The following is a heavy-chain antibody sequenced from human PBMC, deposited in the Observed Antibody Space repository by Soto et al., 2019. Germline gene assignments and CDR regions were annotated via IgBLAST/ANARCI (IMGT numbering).Heavy chain of an antibody. CDR3: ARHGYSYGGGYFDY. V-gene: IGHV3-66*04. Sequence: EVQLVESGGGLVQPGGSLRLSCAASGFTVSSNYMSWVRRAPGKGLEWVSVIYSGGSAYYADSVKGRFTISRDNSKNTLYLHMNSLRAEDTAVYYCARHGYSYGGGYFDYWGQGTLVTVSS. D-gene: IGHD5-18*01. CDR1: GFTVSSNY. CDR2: IYSGGSA. J-gene: IGHJ4*02.